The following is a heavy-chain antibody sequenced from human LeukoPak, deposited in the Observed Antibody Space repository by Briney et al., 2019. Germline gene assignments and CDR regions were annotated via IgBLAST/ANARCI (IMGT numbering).Heavy chain of an antibody. CDR1: GDSISSNYW. CDR2: IYHTGNT. J-gene: IGHJ3*02. Sequence: PSETLSLTCAVSGDSISSNYWWSWVRQPPGRGLEWIGEIYHTGNTNYNPSLKSRVSISVDKSKSQFSLKLTSVTAADTAVYYCARRHAHPLDGDNSQFAFNIWGQGTMVTVSS. D-gene: IGHD4-23*01. CDR3: ARRHAHPLDGDNSQFAFNI. V-gene: IGHV4-4*02.